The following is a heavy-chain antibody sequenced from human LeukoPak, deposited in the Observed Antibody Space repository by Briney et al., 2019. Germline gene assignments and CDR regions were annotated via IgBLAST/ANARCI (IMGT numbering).Heavy chain of an antibody. D-gene: IGHD4-17*01. CDR2: IHPSGST. J-gene: IGHJ5*02. V-gene: IGHV4-34*01. Sequence: SETLSLTCAIYGGSFSHYYWSWIRQPPGKGLEWVGEIHPSGSTSFNPSLESRVSISKDTSKNQFSLKLTSVTAADTAVYYCGRQDDNDHGDPNWFDPWGQGTLVTVSS. CDR3: GRQDDNDHGDPNWFDP. CDR1: GGSFSHYY.